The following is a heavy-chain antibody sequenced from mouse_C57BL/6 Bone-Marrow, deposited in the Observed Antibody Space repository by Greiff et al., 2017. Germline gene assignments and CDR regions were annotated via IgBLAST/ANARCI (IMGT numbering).Heavy chain of an antibody. CDR2: ISYDGSN. V-gene: IGHV3-6*01. J-gene: IGHJ3*01. CDR1: GYSITSGYY. CDR3: AREGAY. Sequence: EVQLKESGPGLVKPSQSLSLTCSVTGYSITSGYYWNWIRQFPGNKLEWMGYISYDGSNNYNPSLKNRISITRDTSKNQFFLKLNSVTTEDTATYYCAREGAYWGQGTLVTVSA.